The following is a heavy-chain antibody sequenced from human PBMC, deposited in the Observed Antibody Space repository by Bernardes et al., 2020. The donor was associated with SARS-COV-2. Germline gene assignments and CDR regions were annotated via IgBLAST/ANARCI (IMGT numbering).Heavy chain of an antibody. V-gene: IGHV4-39*01. J-gene: IGHJ5*02. D-gene: IGHD4-17*01. CDR1: GGSISSSSYY. CDR3: ARQYGDYVMVSWFDP. Sequence: SETLSLTRTVSGGSISSSSYYWGWIRQPPGKGLEWIGSIYYSGSTYYNPSLKSRVTISVDTSKNQFSLKLSSVTAADTAVYYCARQYGDYVMVSWFDPWGQGTLVTVSS. CDR2: IYYSGST.